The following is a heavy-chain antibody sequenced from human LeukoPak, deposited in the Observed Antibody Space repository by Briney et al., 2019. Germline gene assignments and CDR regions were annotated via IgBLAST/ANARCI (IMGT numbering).Heavy chain of an antibody. Sequence: GGSLRLSCAASGFTFSSYWMHWVRQAPGKGLVWVSRINSDGSSTSYADSVRGRFTISRDNAKNTLYLQMNSLRAEDTAVYYCARESSIRITMVRGLLYGGMDVWGQGTTVTVSS. V-gene: IGHV3-74*01. CDR3: ARESSIRITMVRGLLYGGMDV. D-gene: IGHD3-10*01. J-gene: IGHJ6*02. CDR1: GFTFSSYW. CDR2: INSDGSST.